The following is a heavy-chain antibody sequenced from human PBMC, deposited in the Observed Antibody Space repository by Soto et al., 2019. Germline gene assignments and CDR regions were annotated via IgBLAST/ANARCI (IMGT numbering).Heavy chain of an antibody. CDR1: GFTFSSYA. CDR3: AKAGYYDSSTRFDP. CDR2: ISGSGGST. J-gene: IGHJ5*02. V-gene: IGHV3-23*01. Sequence: GGSLRLSCAASGFTFSSYAMSGVRQAPGKGLEWVSAISGSGGSTYYADSVKGRFTISRDNSKNTLYLQMNSLRAEDTAVYYCAKAGYYDSSTRFDPWGQGTLVTVSS. D-gene: IGHD3-22*01.